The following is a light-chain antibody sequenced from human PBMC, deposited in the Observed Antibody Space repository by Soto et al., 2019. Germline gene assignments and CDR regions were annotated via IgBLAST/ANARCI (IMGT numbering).Light chain of an antibody. J-gene: IGKJ5*01. CDR3: QQRSNWPPIT. CDR2: AAS. Sequence: IQLTQSPASVSASVGHRVTLTCPASEDISSYLVWYQQKPGAAPKLLIYAASALHSGVPSRFSGSGSGTDFTLTISSLHPEDFAVYYCQQRSNWPPITFGQGTRLEIK. V-gene: IGKV1-9*01. CDR1: EDISSY.